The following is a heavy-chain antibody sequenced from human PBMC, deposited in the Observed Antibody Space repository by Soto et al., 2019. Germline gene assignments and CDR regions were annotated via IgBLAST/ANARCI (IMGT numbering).Heavy chain of an antibody. D-gene: IGHD3-22*01. CDR2: VNHSGST. CDR3: ARGYYDSSGPFDY. J-gene: IGHJ4*02. V-gene: IGHV4-34*01. Sequence: QVQLQQWGAGLLKPSETLALTCAVYGGSFSGYYWSWIRQPPGKGLEWIGEVNHSGSTNYNPSLKSRGTISVDTSKNQFSLKLSSVTAADTAVYYCARGYYDSSGPFDYWGQGTLVTVSS. CDR1: GGSFSGYY.